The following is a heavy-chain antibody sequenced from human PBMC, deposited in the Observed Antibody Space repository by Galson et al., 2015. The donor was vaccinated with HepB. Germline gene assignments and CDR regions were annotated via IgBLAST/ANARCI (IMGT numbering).Heavy chain of an antibody. CDR1: GYTFTGYY. V-gene: IGHV1-2*06. D-gene: IGHD6-13*01. CDR2: INPNSGGT. CDR3: ARGSSSSWYYYYYYYMDV. Sequence: SVKVSCKASGYTFTGYYMHWVRQAPGQGLEWMGRINPNSGGTNYAQKLQGRVTMTRDTSISTAYMELSRLRSDDTAVYYCARGSSSSWYYYYYYYMDVWGKGTTVTVSS. J-gene: IGHJ6*03.